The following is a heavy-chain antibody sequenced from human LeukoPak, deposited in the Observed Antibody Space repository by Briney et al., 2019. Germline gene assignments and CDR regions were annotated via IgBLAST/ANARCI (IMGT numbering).Heavy chain of an antibody. CDR1: GFTFSSYW. CDR2: IKQDGSEK. Sequence: PGGSLRLSCAASGFTFSSYWMSWVRQALGKGLEWVANIKQDGSEKYYVDSVKGRFTISRDNAKNSLYLQMNSLRAEDTAVYYCAREHTGGILTGYYPYYFDYWGQGTLVTVSS. D-gene: IGHD3-9*01. CDR3: AREHTGGILTGYYPYYFDY. J-gene: IGHJ4*02. V-gene: IGHV3-7*03.